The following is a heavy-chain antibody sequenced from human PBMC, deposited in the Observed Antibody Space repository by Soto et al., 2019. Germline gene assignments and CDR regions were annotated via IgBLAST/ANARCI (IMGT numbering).Heavy chain of an antibody. J-gene: IGHJ6*02. Sequence: GGSLRLSCAASGFTFSSYAMSWVRQAPGKGLEWVSAISGSGGSTYYADSVKGRFTISRDNSKNTLYLQMNSLRAEDTAVYYCAKERGYCSSTSCHYYYYYGMDVWGQGTTVTVSS. V-gene: IGHV3-23*01. D-gene: IGHD2-2*01. CDR1: GFTFSSYA. CDR2: ISGSGGST. CDR3: AKERGYCSSTSCHYYYYYGMDV.